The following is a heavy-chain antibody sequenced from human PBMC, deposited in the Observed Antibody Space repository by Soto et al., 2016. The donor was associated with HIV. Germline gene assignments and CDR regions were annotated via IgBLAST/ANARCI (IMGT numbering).Heavy chain of an antibody. D-gene: IGHD4-17*01. CDR2: IDYSGST. CDR1: GGSISSGGYY. V-gene: IGHV4-31*03. CDR3: ARTVTNVEYYFDY. Sequence: QVQLQESGPGLVKPSQTLSLTCTVSGGSISSGGYYWSWIRQHPGKGLEWIGYIDYSGSTFYNPSFKSRITMSLDTSKNQFSLRLNSVTAADTAVYFXARTVTNVEYYFDYWGQGSWSPSPQ. J-gene: IGHJ4*02.